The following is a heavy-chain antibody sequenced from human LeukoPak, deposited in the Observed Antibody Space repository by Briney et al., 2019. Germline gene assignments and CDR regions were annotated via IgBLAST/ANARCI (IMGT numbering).Heavy chain of an antibody. CDR1: GFTFSSYS. V-gene: IGHV3-21*01. CDR2: ISSSSSYI. D-gene: IGHD3-10*01. Sequence: GGSLRLSCAASGFTFSSYSMNWVRQAPGKGLEWVSSISSSSSYIYYADSVKGRFTISRDNAKNSLYLQMNSLRAEDTAVYYCASWGMVRGVTYFDYWGQGTLVTVSS. CDR3: ASWGMVRGVTYFDY. J-gene: IGHJ4*02.